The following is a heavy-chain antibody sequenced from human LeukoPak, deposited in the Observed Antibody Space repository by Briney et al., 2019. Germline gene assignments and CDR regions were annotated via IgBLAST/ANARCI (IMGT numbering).Heavy chain of an antibody. CDR2: TYYRSTWSN. J-gene: IGHJ3*02. V-gene: IGHV6-1*01. CDR3: AREPKRTPGRLSAFDI. D-gene: IGHD3-10*01. CDR1: GDSFSSTSAA. Sequence: SQTLSLTCAISGDSFSSTSAAWHWIRQSPSKGLGWVARTYYRSTWSNDYAVSMRSRITIIPDTSKKQFTLQLNSVTPQDKAVEYCAREPKRTPGRLSAFDIWSQGTELTVSS.